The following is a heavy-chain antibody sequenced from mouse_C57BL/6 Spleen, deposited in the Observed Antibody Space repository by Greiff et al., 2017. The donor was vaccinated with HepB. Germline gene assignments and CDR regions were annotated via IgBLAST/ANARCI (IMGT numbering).Heavy chain of an antibody. CDR2: INPNNGGT. CDR1: GYTFTDYN. Sequence: EVQLQQSGPELVKPGASVKIPCKASGYTFTDYNMDWVKQSHGKSLEWIGDINPNNGGTIYNQKFKGKATLTVDKSSSTAYMELRSLTSEDTAVYYGARRDPYYAMDYWGQGNSVTVSS. J-gene: IGHJ4*01. CDR3: ARRDPYYAMDY. V-gene: IGHV1-18*01.